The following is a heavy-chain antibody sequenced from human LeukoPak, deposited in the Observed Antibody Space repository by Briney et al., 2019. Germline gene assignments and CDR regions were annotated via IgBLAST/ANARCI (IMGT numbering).Heavy chain of an antibody. Sequence: ASVKVSCKASGGTFSSYAISWVRQAPGQGLEWMGGIIPIFGTANYAQKFQGRVTITADESTSTAYMELSSLRSEDTAVYHCARSSITMVRGVTITPPANWFDPWGQGTLVTVSS. J-gene: IGHJ5*02. D-gene: IGHD3-10*01. V-gene: IGHV1-69*01. CDR3: ARSSITMVRGVTITPPANWFDP. CDR2: IIPIFGTA. CDR1: GGTFSSYA.